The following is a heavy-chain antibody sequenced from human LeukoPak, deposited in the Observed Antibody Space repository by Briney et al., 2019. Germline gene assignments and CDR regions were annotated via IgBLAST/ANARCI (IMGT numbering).Heavy chain of an antibody. CDR3: ARGGIGVAGDFEY. CDR2: IYSGGST. D-gene: IGHD6-19*01. CDR1: GFTVSSNY. V-gene: IGHV3-53*01. Sequence: GGSLRLSCAASGFTVSSNYMNWVRQAPGKGLEWVSVIYSGGSTYYGDSVKGRFTISRDNSKNTLYLQMNSLRGEDTAVYYCARGGIGVAGDFEYWGQGTPVTVSS. J-gene: IGHJ4*02.